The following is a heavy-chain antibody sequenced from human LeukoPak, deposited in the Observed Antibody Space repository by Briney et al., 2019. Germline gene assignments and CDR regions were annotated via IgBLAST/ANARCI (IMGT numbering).Heavy chain of an antibody. V-gene: IGHV4-31*03. CDR1: GVSIGSEAYY. Sequence: SETLSLTCSVSGVSIGSEAYYWSWIRQHPGKGLEWIGYIYYSGATYYNPSLQSRLTISVDTSKNQFSLRLNSVTAAHTAVYYCARAGNSGYWFDYWGQGSVVTVPS. J-gene: IGHJ4*02. D-gene: IGHD3-22*01. CDR2: IYYSGAT. CDR3: ARAGNSGYWFDY.